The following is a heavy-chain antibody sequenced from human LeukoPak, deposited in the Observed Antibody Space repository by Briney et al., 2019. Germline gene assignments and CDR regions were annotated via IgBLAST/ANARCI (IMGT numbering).Heavy chain of an antibody. D-gene: IGHD3-16*02. J-gene: IGHJ3*02. V-gene: IGHV4-34*01. CDR3: ARNLFGGVIDI. Sequence: SETLSLTCAVYGGSFSGYYWSWIRQPPGKGLERIGEINHSGSTNYNPSLKSRVTISVDTSKNQFSLKLSSVTAADTAVYYCARNLFGGVIDIWGQGTMVTVSS. CDR2: INHSGST. CDR1: GGSFSGYY.